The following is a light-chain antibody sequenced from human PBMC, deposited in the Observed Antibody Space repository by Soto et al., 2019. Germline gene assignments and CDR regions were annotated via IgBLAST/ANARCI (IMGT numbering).Light chain of an antibody. CDR2: KES. Sequence: DIQMTQPPSTLPASVGDRVTIACRASQSISSWLAWYQQKTGKAPKILIYKESSLESGVPSRFSGSGSGTELNLTISRLQPDDFATYYCQKYYSHRRTCGQGTKVDIK. V-gene: IGKV1-5*03. CDR1: QSISSW. J-gene: IGKJ1*01. CDR3: QKYYSHRRT.